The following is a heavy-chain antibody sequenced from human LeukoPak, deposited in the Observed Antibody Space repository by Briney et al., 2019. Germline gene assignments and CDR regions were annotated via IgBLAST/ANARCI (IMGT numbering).Heavy chain of an antibody. CDR3: ARAIYNSDRTDFDY. CDR2: IWYDGSNK. D-gene: IGHD2/OR15-2a*01. V-gene: IGHV3-33*01. Sequence: QPGRSLRLSCAASGFTFSSYGMHWVRQAPGKGLEWVAVIWYDGSNKYYADSVKGRFTISRDNSKNTLFLEMNSLRAEDSAVYYCARAIYNSDRTDFDYWGQGTLVTVSS. CDR1: GFTFSSYG. J-gene: IGHJ4*02.